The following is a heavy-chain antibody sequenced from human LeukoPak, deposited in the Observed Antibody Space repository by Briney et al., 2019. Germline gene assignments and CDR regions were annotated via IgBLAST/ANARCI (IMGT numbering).Heavy chain of an antibody. J-gene: IGHJ4*02. D-gene: IGHD3-22*01. CDR1: GYTFTSYG. CDR3: ARPLGPYYYDSSGYYYY. Sequence: ASVKVSCKASGYTFTSYGISWVRPAPGQGLEWMGWISAYNGSTNYAQKLQGRVTMTTDTSTSTAYMELRSLRSDDTAVYYCARPLGPYYYDSSGYYYYWGQGTLVTVSS. V-gene: IGHV1-18*01. CDR2: ISAYNGST.